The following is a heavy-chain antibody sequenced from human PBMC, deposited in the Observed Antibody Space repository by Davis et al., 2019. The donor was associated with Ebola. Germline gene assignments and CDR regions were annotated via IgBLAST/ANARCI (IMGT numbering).Heavy chain of an antibody. CDR3: ARDLDYDFWSGYYMDYYYGMDV. Sequence: GESLKISCTASGFIFSSYAMAWVRQAPGKGLEWVSSISSSSSYIYYADSVKGRFTISRDNAKNSLYLQMNSLRAEDTAVYYCARDLDYDFWSGYYMDYYYGMDVWGQGTTVTVSS. V-gene: IGHV3-21*01. D-gene: IGHD3-3*01. J-gene: IGHJ6*02. CDR2: ISSSSSYI. CDR1: GFIFSSYA.